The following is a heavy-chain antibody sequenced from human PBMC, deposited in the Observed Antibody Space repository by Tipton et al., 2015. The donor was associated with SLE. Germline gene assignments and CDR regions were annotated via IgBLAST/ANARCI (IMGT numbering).Heavy chain of an antibody. J-gene: IGHJ4*02. Sequence: TLSLTCTVSGGSISSYYWSWIRQPPGKGLEWIGEINHSGSTNYNPSLKSRVTISVDSSKNQFSLKLSSVTAADTAVYYCARVGSSGWYFDYWGQGTLVTVSS. CDR1: GGSISSYY. CDR3: ARVGSSGWYFDY. V-gene: IGHV4-34*01. CDR2: INHSGST. D-gene: IGHD6-19*01.